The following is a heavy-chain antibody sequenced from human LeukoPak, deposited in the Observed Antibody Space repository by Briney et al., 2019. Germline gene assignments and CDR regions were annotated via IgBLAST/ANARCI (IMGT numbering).Heavy chain of an antibody. CDR1: GFTFSSYS. CDR3: ARDLEGSGSFYRPSYDY. J-gene: IGHJ4*02. D-gene: IGHD3-10*01. Sequence: GGSLRLSCAASGFTFSSYSMNWVRQAPGKGLEWVSSISSSSGYIYYADSVKGRFTISRDNAKNSLYLQMNSLRAEDTAVYYCARDLEGSGSFYRPSYDYWGQGTLVTVSS. CDR2: ISSSSGYI. V-gene: IGHV3-21*01.